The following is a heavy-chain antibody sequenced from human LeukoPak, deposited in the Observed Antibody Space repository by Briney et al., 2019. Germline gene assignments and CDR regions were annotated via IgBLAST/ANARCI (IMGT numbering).Heavy chain of an antibody. Sequence: SETLSLTCTVSGGSVSSGTYYWSWIRQPPGKGLEWIGYIYYSGSTNYNPSLKSRVTISVDTSKNQFSLKLSSVTAADTAVYYCARMRHYYGSGSYFRRTDNEFDYWGQGTLVTVSS. CDR1: GGSVSSGTYY. V-gene: IGHV4-61*01. J-gene: IGHJ4*02. CDR2: IYYSGST. CDR3: ARMRHYYGSGSYFRRTDNEFDY. D-gene: IGHD3-10*01.